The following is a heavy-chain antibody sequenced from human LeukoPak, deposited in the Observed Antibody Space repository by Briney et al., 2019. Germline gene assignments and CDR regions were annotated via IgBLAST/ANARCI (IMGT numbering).Heavy chain of an antibody. CDR3: TTDLTYLFPFEY. D-gene: IGHD2/OR15-2a*01. V-gene: IGHV3-74*01. J-gene: IGHJ4*02. Sequence: GGSLRLSCAASGFTFSGYWMHWVRQAPGKGLVWVSRINTDGSSTNYADSVKGRFTISRDNAKNTLYLQMNSLRAEDTAVYYCTTDLTYLFPFEYWGQGTLVTVSS. CDR2: INTDGSST. CDR1: GFTFSGYW.